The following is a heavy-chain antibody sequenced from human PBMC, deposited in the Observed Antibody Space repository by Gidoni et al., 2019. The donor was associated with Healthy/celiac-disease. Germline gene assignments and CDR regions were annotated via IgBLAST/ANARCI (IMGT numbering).Heavy chain of an antibody. CDR3: ARDVIVPAAMRGRERYNWFDP. CDR2: ILPIFGTA. CDR1: GGTFSSYA. V-gene: IGHV1-69*01. Sequence: QVQLVQSGAEVKKPGSSVKVSCKASGGTFSSYAISWVRQAPGQGLEWMGGILPIFGTANYAQKFQGRVTITADESTSTAYMELSSLRSEDTAVYYCARDVIVPAAMRGRERYNWFDPWGQGTLVTVSS. J-gene: IGHJ5*02. D-gene: IGHD2-2*01.